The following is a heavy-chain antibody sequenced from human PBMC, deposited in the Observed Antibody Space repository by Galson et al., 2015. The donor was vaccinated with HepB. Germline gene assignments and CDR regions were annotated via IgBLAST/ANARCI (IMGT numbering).Heavy chain of an antibody. CDR3: ALTVYYDSSGYSVGAFDI. CDR2: ISAYNGNT. V-gene: IGHV1-18*01. D-gene: IGHD3-22*01. CDR1: GYTFTSYG. Sequence: SVKVSCKASGYTFTSYGISWVRQAPGQGLEWMGWISAYNGNTNYAQKLQGRVTMTTDTSTSTAYMELRSLRSDDTAVYYCALTVYYDSSGYSVGAFDIWGQGTMVTVSS. J-gene: IGHJ3*02.